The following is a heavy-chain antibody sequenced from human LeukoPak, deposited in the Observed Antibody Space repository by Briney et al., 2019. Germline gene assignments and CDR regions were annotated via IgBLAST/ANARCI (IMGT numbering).Heavy chain of an antibody. D-gene: IGHD2-2*01. Sequence: ASVTVSCKASGGTFSSYAISWVRQAPGQGLEWMGGIIPIFGTANYAQKFQGRVTITADESTSTAYMELSSLRSEDTAVYYCARDAVVPAARGIYDYWGQGTLVTVSS. CDR3: ARDAVVPAARGIYDY. V-gene: IGHV1-69*13. J-gene: IGHJ4*02. CDR1: GGTFSSYA. CDR2: IIPIFGTA.